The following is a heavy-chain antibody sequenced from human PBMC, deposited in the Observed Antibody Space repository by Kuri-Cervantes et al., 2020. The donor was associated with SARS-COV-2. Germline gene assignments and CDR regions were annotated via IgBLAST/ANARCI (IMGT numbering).Heavy chain of an antibody. CDR2: ISYDGSNK. V-gene: IGHV3-30-3*01. CDR1: GFTFSSYA. Sequence: GGSLRLSCAASGFTFSSYAMHWVRQAPGKGLEWVAVISYDGSNKYYADSVKGRFTISRDNSKNTLYLQMNSLRAEDTAVYYCARDGLDVAYYYMDVWGKGTTVTVSS. CDR3: ARDGLDVAYYYMDV. J-gene: IGHJ6*03.